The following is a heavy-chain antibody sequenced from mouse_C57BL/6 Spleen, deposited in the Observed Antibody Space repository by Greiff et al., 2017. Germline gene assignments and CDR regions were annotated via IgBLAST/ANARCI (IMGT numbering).Heavy chain of an antibody. D-gene: IGHD2-5*01. V-gene: IGHV5-17*01. CDR3: ARDYSNYVDAMDY. J-gene: IGHJ4*01. CDR2: ISSGSSTI. CDR1: GFTFSDYG. Sequence: EVNVVESGGGLVKPGGSLKLSCAASGFTFSDYGMHWVRQAPEKGLEWVAYISSGSSTIYYADTVKGRFTISRDNAKNILFLQMTSLRSEDTAMYYCARDYSNYVDAMDYWGQGTSGTVSS.